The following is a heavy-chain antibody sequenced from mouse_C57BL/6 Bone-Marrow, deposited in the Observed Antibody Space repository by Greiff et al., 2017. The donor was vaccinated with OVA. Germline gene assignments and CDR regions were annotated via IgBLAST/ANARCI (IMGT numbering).Heavy chain of an antibody. CDR1: GFNINDDY. Sequence: EVQLQQSGAELVRPGASVKLSCTASGFNINDDYMHWVKQRPEQGLEWIGWIDPENGDTEYASKFQGKATITADTSSNTAYLQLSSLTSEDTAVYYCTSYGNCDYWGQGTTLTVSA. D-gene: IGHD2-1*01. V-gene: IGHV14-4*01. CDR2: IDPENGDT. J-gene: IGHJ2*01. CDR3: TSYGNCDY.